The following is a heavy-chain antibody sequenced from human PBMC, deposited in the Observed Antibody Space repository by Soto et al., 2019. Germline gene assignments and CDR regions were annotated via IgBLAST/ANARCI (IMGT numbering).Heavy chain of an antibody. J-gene: IGHJ6*02. CDR3: AKDKALEPTPWYYYYGMDV. CDR2: ISYDGSNK. V-gene: IGHV3-30*18. Sequence: QVQLVESGGGVVQPGRSLRLSCAASGFTFSSYGMHWVRQAPGKGLEGGPVISYDGSNKYYADSVKGRFTISRDNSKNTLYLQMNSLRAEDTAVYYCAKDKALEPTPWYYYYGMDVWGQGTTVTVSS. D-gene: IGHD1-1*01. CDR1: GFTFSSYG.